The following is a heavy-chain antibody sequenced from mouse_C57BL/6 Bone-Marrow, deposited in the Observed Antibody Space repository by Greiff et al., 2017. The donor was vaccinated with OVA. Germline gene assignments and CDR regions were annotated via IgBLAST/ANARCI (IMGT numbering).Heavy chain of an antibody. CDR3: ARSGYYFDD. CDR2: INPSTGGT. V-gene: IGHV1-42*01. J-gene: IGHJ2*01. D-gene: IGHD4-1*01. CDR1: GYSFTGYY. Sequence: EVKLMESGPELVKPGASVKISCKASGYSFTGYYMNWVKQSPEKSLEWIGEINPSTGGTTYNQKFKAKATLTVDKSSSTAYMQLKSLTAEDSAVYYCARSGYYFDDWGKGTTLTVSS.